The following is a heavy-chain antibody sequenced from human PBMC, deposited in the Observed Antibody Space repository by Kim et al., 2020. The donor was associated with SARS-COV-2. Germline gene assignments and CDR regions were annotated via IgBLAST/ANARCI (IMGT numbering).Heavy chain of an antibody. V-gene: IGHV1-2*02. D-gene: IGHD1-26*01. J-gene: IGHJ4*02. CDR3: SKSRAFDY. CDR2: NSGGT. Sequence: NSGGTRFAQKFQGRVTVTRDTYISTAYMELSGLRSDDTAVYYCSKSRAFDYWGQGTLVTVSS.